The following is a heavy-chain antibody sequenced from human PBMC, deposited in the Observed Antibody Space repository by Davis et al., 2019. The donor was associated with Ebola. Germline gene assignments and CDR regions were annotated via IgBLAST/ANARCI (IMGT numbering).Heavy chain of an antibody. D-gene: IGHD3-3*02. CDR1: GYSFTSYW. J-gene: IGHJ4*02. V-gene: IGHV5-51*01. CDR2: IYPGDSDT. Sequence: GESLKISCKGSGYSFTSYWIGWVRQMPGKGLEWMGIIYPGDSDTRYSPSFEGQVTMSVDRYITTAFLQWSSLRASDTAMYYCARGTSLARNFDYWGQGTLVTVAS. CDR3: ARGTSLARNFDY.